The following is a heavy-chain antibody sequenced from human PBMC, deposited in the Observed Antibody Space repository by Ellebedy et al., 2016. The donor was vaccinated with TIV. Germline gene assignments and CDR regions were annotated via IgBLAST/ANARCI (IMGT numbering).Heavy chain of an antibody. J-gene: IGHJ4*02. CDR1: GFTSSDYF. D-gene: IGHD1-7*01. Sequence: GESLKISCAASGFTSSDYFMSWVRQAPGKGLEWVSYITNTGSTTYYADSVKGRFTVARDNAKNSLLLQMNNLRAEDTGVYYCAKLPVAYNWNYADDYWGQGALVTVSS. CDR2: ITNTGSTT. CDR3: AKLPVAYNWNYADDY. V-gene: IGHV3-11*01.